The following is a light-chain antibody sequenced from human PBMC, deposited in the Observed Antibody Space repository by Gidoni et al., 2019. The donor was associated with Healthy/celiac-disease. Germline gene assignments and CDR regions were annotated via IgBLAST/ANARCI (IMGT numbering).Light chain of an antibody. V-gene: IGLV3-21*03. CDR2: DDG. J-gene: IGLJ2*01. CDR3: QVWHSSAHVF. Sequence: SFVLTQPPSVSVAPGKTATITCGGTNIESKTVHWYQQKPGPAPVLVVFDDGDRPAGISDRFSGSNSGNTATLTISRVEAGDEADYSCQVWHSSAHVFFGGGTKLTVL. CDR1: NIESKT.